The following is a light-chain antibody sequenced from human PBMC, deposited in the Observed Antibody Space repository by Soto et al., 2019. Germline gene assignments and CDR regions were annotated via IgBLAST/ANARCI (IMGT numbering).Light chain of an antibody. J-gene: IGLJ2*01. CDR3: SSYTGSSTPVV. CDR2: EVS. Sequence: QSVLTQPASVSGSPGQSITISCTGTSSDVGGYNYVSWYQQHPGKAPKLMIYEVSNRPSGVSNRFSGSKSGNTASLTISGLQADDEADDYCSSYTGSSTPVVFGAGTKLTVL. CDR1: SSDVGGYNY. V-gene: IGLV2-14*01.